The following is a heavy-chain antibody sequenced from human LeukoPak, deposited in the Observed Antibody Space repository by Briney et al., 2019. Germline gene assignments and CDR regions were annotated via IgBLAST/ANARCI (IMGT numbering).Heavy chain of an antibody. CDR2: ISWNSGSI. Sequence: GGSLRLSCAASGFTFDDYAMHWVRQAPGKGLEWVSGISWNSGSIGYADSVKGRFTISRDNAKNSLYLQMNSLRAEDTAVYYCARDNGNWGGYYFDYWGQGTLVTVSS. D-gene: IGHD7-27*01. CDR3: ARDNGNWGGYYFDY. V-gene: IGHV3-9*01. CDR1: GFTFDDYA. J-gene: IGHJ4*02.